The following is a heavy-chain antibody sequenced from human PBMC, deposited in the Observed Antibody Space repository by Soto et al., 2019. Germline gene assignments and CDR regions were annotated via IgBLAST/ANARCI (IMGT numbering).Heavy chain of an antibody. CDR2: IYYTGNK. CDR1: GGSISSSSYY. D-gene: IGHD1-26*01. CDR3: ARDHPVGYGMDV. J-gene: IGHJ6*02. V-gene: IGHV4-31*03. Sequence: QMQLQESGPGLVKPSQTLSLSCTVSGGSISSSSYYWTWIRQHPGKGLEWIGNIYYTGNKYYNPSLKSRVTTSVDRSKNQFSLKLNSVTAADTAVYYCARDHPVGYGMDVWGQGTTVTVSS.